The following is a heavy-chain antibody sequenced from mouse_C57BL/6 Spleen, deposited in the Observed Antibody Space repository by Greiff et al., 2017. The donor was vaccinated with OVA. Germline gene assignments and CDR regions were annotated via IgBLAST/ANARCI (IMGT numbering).Heavy chain of an antibody. CDR1: GFTFSSYT. V-gene: IGHV5-9*01. J-gene: IGHJ1*03. D-gene: IGHD2-2*01. CDR3: ARCGYDDDPDWYFDV. CDR2: ISGGGGNT. Sequence: EVQVVESGGGLVKPGGSLKLSCAASGFTFSSYTMSWVRQTPEKRLEWVATISGGGGNTYYPDSVKGRFTISRDNAKNTLYLQMSSLRSEDTALYYCARCGYDDDPDWYFDVWGTGTTVTVSS.